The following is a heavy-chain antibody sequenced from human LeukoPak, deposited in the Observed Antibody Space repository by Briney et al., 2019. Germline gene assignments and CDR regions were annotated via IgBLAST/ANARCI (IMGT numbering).Heavy chain of an antibody. D-gene: IGHD3-10*01. CDR3: ARLFVYGSGAEAFDY. V-gene: IGHV3-21*01. J-gene: IGHJ4*02. CDR1: GFTFSSYE. CDR2: ISSSSSYI. Sequence: GGSLRLSCAASGFTFSSYEMNWVRQAPGKGLEWVSSISSSSSYIYYADSVKGRFTISRDNAKNSLYLQMDSLRAEDTAVYYCARLFVYGSGAEAFDYWGQGTLVTVSS.